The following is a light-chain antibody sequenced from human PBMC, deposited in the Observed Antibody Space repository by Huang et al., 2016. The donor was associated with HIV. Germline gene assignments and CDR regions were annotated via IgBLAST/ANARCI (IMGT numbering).Light chain of an antibody. CDR1: QSVSSY. J-gene: IGKJ4*01. V-gene: IGKV3-11*01. CDR3: QQRSNWRIT. Sequence: EIVLTQSPATLSLSPGERATLSCRASQSVSSYLAWYQKKPGQAPRLLIYDASSRATGIPARFSGSGSGTYFTLTISSLEPEDFAVYYCQQRSNWRITFGGGTKVEIK. CDR2: DAS.